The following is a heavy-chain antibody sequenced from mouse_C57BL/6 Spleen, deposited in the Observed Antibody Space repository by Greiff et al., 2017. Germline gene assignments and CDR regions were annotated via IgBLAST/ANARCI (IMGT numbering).Heavy chain of an antibody. CDR3: ARDATVEGWYFDV. CDR2: INYDGSST. V-gene: IGHV5-16*01. Sequence: EVQRVESEGGLVQPGRSMKLSCTASGFTFSDYYMAWVRQVPEKGLEWVANINYDGSSTYYLDSLKSRFIISRDNAKNILYLQMSSLKSEDTATYYCARDATVEGWYFDVWGTGTTVTVSS. CDR1: GFTFSDYY. D-gene: IGHD1-1*01. J-gene: IGHJ1*03.